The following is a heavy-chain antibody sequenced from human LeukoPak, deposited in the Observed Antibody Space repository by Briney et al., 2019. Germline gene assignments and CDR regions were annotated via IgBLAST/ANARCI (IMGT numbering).Heavy chain of an antibody. V-gene: IGHV1-69*05. Sequence: SVKVSCKASGGTFSSYAISWVRQAPGQGLEWMGGIIPIFGTANYAQKFQGRVTITTDESTSTAYMELSSLRSEDTAVYYCAIDSSSTSCEFDYLGQGTLVTVYS. D-gene: IGHD2-2*01. CDR1: GGTFSSYA. J-gene: IGHJ4*02. CDR2: IIPIFGTA. CDR3: AIDSSSTSCEFDY.